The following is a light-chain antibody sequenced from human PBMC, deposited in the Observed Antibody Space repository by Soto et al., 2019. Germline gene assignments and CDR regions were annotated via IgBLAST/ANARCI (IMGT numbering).Light chain of an antibody. CDR2: AAS. CDR3: QQYYSYPFLT. Sequence: AIRMTQSPSSLSASTGDRVTITCRASQGISSYLAWYQQKPGKAPKLLIYAASTLQSGVPSRFSGSGSGTDFTLTISGLQSEDFATYYCQQYYSYPFLTFGGGTNVDIK. CDR1: QGISSY. V-gene: IGKV1-8*01. J-gene: IGKJ4*01.